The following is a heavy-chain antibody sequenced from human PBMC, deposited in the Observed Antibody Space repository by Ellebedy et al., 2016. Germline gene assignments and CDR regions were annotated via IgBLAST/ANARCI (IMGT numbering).Heavy chain of an antibody. CDR3: ARERGSSWLGEAFDI. V-gene: IGHV1-18*04. Sequence: ASVKVSCKASGYTFTSYYMHWVRQAPGQGLEWMGWISAYNGNTNYAQKLQGRVTMTTDTSTSTAYMELRSLRSDDTAVYYCARERGSSWLGEAFDIWGQGTMVTVSS. CDR1: GYTFTSYY. D-gene: IGHD6-13*01. J-gene: IGHJ3*02. CDR2: ISAYNGNT.